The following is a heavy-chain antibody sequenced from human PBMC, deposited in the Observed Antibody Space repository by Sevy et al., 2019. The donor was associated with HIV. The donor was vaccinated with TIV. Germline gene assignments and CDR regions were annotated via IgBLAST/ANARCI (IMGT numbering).Heavy chain of an antibody. V-gene: IGHV3-7*01. CDR3: ARDRNWKDPLGAFDI. D-gene: IGHD1-1*01. CDR2: IKQDGSEK. J-gene: IGHJ3*02. CDR1: GFTFSSYW. Sequence: GGSLRLSCAASGFTFSSYWMSWVRQAPGKGLEWVANIKQDGSEKYYVDSVKGQCTISRDNAKNSLYLQMNSMRAEDTAVYYCARDRNWKDPLGAFDIWGQGTMVTVSS.